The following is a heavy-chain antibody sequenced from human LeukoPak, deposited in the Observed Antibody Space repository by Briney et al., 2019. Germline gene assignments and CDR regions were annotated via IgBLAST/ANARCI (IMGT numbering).Heavy chain of an antibody. CDR1: GYTFTGYY. CDR3: ARENLAGTRDFDY. Sequence: GASVKVSCKASGYTFTGYYMHWVRQAPGQGLEWMGWINPNSGGTGYAQKFQDWVTVTRDTSISTAYMELSRLRSDDTAVYYCARENLAGTRDFDYWGQGTLVTVSS. D-gene: IGHD6-19*01. J-gene: IGHJ4*02. CDR2: INPNSGGT. V-gene: IGHV1-2*04.